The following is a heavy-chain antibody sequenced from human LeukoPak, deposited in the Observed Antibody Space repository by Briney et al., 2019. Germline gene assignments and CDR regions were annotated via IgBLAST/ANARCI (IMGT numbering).Heavy chain of an antibody. CDR2: IYTSGST. CDR1: GGSISSYY. Sequence: SETLSLTCTVSGGSISSYYWSWIRQPAGKGLEWIGRIYTSGSTNYNPSLKSRVTMSVDTSKNQFSLKLSSVTAADAAVYYCARDRDDFWSGYSYGMTSGAKGPRSPSP. CDR3: ARDRDDFWSGYSYGMTS. J-gene: IGHJ6*02. V-gene: IGHV4-4*07. D-gene: IGHD3-3*01.